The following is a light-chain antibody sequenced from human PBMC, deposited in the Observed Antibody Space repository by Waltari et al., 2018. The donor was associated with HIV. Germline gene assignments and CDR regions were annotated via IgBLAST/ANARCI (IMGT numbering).Light chain of an antibody. CDR1: QSVLYSSNNNNY. CDR2: WAS. V-gene: IGKV4-1*01. J-gene: IGKJ2*01. Sequence: IVMTQSPDSLAVSLGERATINCKSSQSVLYSSNNNNYLTWYQQKPGQPPKLLIYWASTRESGVPDRFSGSGSGTDFTLTISNLQAEDVAVYYCQQYYNAPYTFGQVTKLEIK. CDR3: QQYYNAPYT.